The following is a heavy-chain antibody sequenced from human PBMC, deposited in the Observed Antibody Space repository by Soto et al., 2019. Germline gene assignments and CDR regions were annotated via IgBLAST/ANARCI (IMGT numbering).Heavy chain of an antibody. Sequence: EVQLVESGGGLVRPGGSLRLSCEASGFTFSSRWMTWVRQGPGKGLEWVANIKQDENGKDYVDSVKGRFTISRDNAKNSRYLQTNSLRAEATAVYYCATHDGPAAAGLVLDFWGQGTLVTVSS. V-gene: IGHV3-7*02. CDR2: IKQDENGK. J-gene: IGHJ4*02. D-gene: IGHD6-13*01. CDR1: GFTFSSRW. CDR3: ATHDGPAAAGLVLDF.